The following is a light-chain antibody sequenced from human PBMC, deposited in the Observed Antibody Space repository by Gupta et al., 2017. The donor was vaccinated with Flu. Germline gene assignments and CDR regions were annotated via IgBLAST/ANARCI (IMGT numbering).Light chain of an antibody. CDR1: QSVSSY. V-gene: IGKV3-11*01. J-gene: IGKJ1*01. CDR3: QQRSNWPPTWT. CDR2: DAS. Sequence: EIELTQSPATLSLSPGERATLSCRASQSVSSYLAWYQQKPGQAPRLLIYDASNRATGIPARFSGSGSGTDFTLTTSSLEPEDFAVYYCQQRSNWPPTWTFGQGTKVEIK.